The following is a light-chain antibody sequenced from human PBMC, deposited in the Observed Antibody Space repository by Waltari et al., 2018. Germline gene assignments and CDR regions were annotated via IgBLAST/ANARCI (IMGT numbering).Light chain of an antibody. V-gene: IGKV3-15*01. CDR3: QQYDEWPFT. Sequence: TVMTQSPATLSLSPGETATLSCRASQSVNVNLAWYQQQVGQTPRLLIYAASSRNTGIPGRFSGSGSGTDFTLTISSLQSEDFAVYYCQQYDEWPFTFGQGTKVDFK. CDR2: AAS. CDR1: QSVNVN. J-gene: IGKJ2*01.